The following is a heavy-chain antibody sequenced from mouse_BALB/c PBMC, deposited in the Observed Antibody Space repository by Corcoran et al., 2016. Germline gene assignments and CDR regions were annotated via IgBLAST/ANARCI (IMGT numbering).Heavy chain of an antibody. CDR2: INTYTGEP. Sequence: QIQLVQSGPELKKPGETVKISCKASGYTFPNYGMNWVKQAPGKGLKWMGWINTYTGEPTYADDFKGRVAFSLETSVSTAYLQINNLKNEDMATYFSARGSSGYDYWGQGTTLTVSS. CDR3: ARGSSGYDY. CDR1: GYTFPNYG. J-gene: IGHJ2*01. V-gene: IGHV9-1*02. D-gene: IGHD3-1*01.